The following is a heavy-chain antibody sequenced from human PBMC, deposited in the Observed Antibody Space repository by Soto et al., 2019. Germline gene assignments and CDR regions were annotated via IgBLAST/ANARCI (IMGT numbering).Heavy chain of an antibody. CDR1: GFSFSISA. J-gene: IGHJ4*02. CDR3: AKDPNAQYCSQKSCHFA. V-gene: IGHV3-23*01. Sequence: PGGSLRLSCVVPGFSFSISATSMSWVRQAPGKGLEWVSLLGFDDIAHYADLAKGRFTISRDKSTNTLYLQMTSLRAEDTAVYYCAKDPNAQYCSQKSCHFAWGRGTLVTVSS. CDR2: LGFDDIA. D-gene: IGHD2-15*01.